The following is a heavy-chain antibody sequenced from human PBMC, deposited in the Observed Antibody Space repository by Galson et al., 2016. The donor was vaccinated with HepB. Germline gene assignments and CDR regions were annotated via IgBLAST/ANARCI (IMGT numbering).Heavy chain of an antibody. CDR1: GFTFSGHA. J-gene: IGHJ3*02. V-gene: IGHV3-23*01. D-gene: IGHD3-22*01. Sequence: SLRLSCAASGFTFSGHAITWVRQAPGKRLEWLSAISGCGDKTFYADSVRGRFTISRDYAKNSLYLQMNSLRAEDTALYYCVKDMRGLYDGGDYYYLGGAFHIWGQGTMVTVSS. CDR3: VKDMRGLYDGGDYYYLGGAFHI. CDR2: ISGCGDKT.